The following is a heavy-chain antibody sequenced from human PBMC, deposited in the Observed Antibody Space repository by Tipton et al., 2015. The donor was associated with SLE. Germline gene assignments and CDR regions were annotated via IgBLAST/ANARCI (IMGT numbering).Heavy chain of an antibody. V-gene: IGHV1-2*06. CDR3: ARPHLFSPFDF. D-gene: IGHD2-21*01. CDR2: INPNSGGT. J-gene: IGHJ4*02. Sequence: QVQLVQSGAEVKKPGASVKVSCKASGYTFSDFYIHWVRQAPGQGLEWMGRINPNSGGTNYAQKFQGRVTMTRDTSISTAYMELSRLRSDDAAVYYCARPHLFSPFDFWGQGSLVTVSS. CDR1: GYTFSDFY.